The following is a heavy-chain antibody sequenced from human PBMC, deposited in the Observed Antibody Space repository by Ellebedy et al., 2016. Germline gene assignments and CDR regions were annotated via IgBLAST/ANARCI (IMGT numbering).Heavy chain of an antibody. CDR3: ARDGRNALWFGELWHWFDP. CDR2: ISSSSGTI. Sequence: GESLKISCAASGFTFSSYSMKWVRQAPGKGLEWVSYISSSSGTIYYADSVKGRFTISRDNAKNSLYLQMNSLRAEDTAVYYCARDGRNALWFGELWHWFDPWGQGTLVTVSS. J-gene: IGHJ5*02. D-gene: IGHD3-10*01. CDR1: GFTFSSYS. V-gene: IGHV3-48*04.